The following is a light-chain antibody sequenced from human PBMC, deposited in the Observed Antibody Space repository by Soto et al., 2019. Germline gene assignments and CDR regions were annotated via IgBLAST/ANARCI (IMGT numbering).Light chain of an antibody. CDR3: QQSYTTPWT. CDR1: QSISYY. V-gene: IGKV1-39*01. CDR2: TTS. Sequence: DIQMTQSPSSLSASVGDRVTITCRVSQSISYYLNWYQQKPGRAPRLLIYTTSSLQSGVPSKFSGSASGTDFTLTISSLQPEDFATYYCQQSYTTPWTFGQGTKVEIK. J-gene: IGKJ1*01.